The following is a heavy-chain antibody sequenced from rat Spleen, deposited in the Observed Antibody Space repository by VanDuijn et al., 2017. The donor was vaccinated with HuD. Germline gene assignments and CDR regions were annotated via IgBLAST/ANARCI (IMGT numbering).Heavy chain of an antibody. CDR2: INTDGGRT. CDR3: ARRLLRVYVRLYFDY. Sequence: EVQLVESGGGLVQPGSPLKLSCAASGFTFSSSWLNWIRQAPGKGLEWVSSINTDGGRTYYPDSVKGRFTISRDNAENTVYLQMNSLRSEDTATYYCARRLLRVYVRLYFDYWGQGVMVTVSS. CDR1: GFTFSSSW. D-gene: IGHD1-9*01. V-gene: IGHV5-58*01. J-gene: IGHJ2*01.